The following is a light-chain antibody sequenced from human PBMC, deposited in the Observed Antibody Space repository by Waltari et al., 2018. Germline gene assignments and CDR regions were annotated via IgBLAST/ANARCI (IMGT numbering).Light chain of an antibody. V-gene: IGKV3-20*01. CDR1: QSVSSSS. CDR3: QQYSSLPLT. J-gene: IGKJ3*01. Sequence: EIVLMQSPGTLSLSPGERATLSCRASQSVSSSSLAWYQQKPGQAPRLLIYGASSRATGIPDRFSGSGSGTDFSLTISRLEPEDFAVYYCQQYSSLPLTFGPGTKVDLK. CDR2: GAS.